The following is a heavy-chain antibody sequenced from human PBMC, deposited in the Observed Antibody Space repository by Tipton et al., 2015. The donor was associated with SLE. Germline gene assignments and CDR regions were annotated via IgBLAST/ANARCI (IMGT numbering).Heavy chain of an antibody. V-gene: IGHV4-59*04. J-gene: IGHJ4*02. CDR3: ARHMAGFHFDY. D-gene: IGHD2-21*01. CDR1: GGSISSHY. Sequence: TLSLTCTVSGGSISSHYWSWIRQPPGKGLEWIGSVFHSGITHYNPSLKSPVTISVDTSKNQFSLNVPSVTAADTAFYYCARHMAGFHFDYWGQGILVTVSS. CDR2: VFHSGIT.